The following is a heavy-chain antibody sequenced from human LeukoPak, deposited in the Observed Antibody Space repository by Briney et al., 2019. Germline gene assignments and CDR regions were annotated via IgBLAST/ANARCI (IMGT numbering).Heavy chain of an antibody. Sequence: GASVKVSCKTSGYTFTDYYIHWVRQAPGQGLEWMAWMNPNSGGTSYAQKFQGRVTLTRDTSISTAYMELSRLRFDDTAVYYCARNKEGKSLDNWGQGTLVTASS. CDR1: GYTFTDYY. CDR3: ARNKEGKSLDN. V-gene: IGHV1-2*02. J-gene: IGHJ4*02. CDR2: MNPNSGGT.